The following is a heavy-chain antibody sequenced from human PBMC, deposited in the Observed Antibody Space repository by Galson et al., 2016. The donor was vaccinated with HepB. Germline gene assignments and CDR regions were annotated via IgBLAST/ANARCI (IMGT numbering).Heavy chain of an antibody. J-gene: IGHJ6*03. CDR3: TRLFGDPTPDHYYMDV. Sequence: QSGAEVKKPGESVKISCEASGYTFIKYWIAWVRQIPGKGLEYVGRMDPRDSWTSYNPSFQGHVTVSIDKSISTVFLQWSSLEASDTAIYYCTRLFGDPTPDHYYMDVWGKGTTVTVSS. V-gene: IGHV5-10-1*01. CDR2: MDPRDSWT. D-gene: IGHD3-3*01. CDR1: GYTFIKYW.